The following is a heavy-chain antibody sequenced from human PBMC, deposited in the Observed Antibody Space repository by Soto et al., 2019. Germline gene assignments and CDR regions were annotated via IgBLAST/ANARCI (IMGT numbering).Heavy chain of an antibody. CDR3: ARGPIAVAGYFDY. V-gene: IGHV3-30-3*01. D-gene: IGHD6-19*01. J-gene: IGHJ4*02. CDR2: ISYDGSNK. CDR1: GFTFSSYA. Sequence: GGSLRLSCAASGFTFSSYAMHWVRQAPGKGLEWVAVISYDGSNKYYADSVKGRFTISRDNSKNTLYLQVNSLRAEDTAVYYCARGPIAVAGYFDYWGQGTLVTVSS.